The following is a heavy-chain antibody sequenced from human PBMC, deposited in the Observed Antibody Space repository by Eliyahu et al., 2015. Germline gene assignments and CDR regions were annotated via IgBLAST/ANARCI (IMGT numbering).Heavy chain of an antibody. CDR2: INPGDSDT. D-gene: IGHD1-26*01. J-gene: IGHJ4*02. CDR3: ARQGGNYVSIDY. Sequence: QLVQSGAEVKKPGESLKISCQGSGYTFSSYWIGWVRQMPGKGLEWMAIINPGDSDTRYSPSFQGQVTISVDKSISTTFLQWSSLKASDTAMYYCARQGGNYVSIDYWGQGTLVTVSS. CDR1: GYTFSSYW. V-gene: IGHV5-51*01.